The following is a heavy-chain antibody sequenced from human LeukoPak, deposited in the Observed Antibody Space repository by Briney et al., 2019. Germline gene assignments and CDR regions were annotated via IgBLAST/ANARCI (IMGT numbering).Heavy chain of an antibody. CDR2: IWYDGSNK. D-gene: IGHD2-15*01. CDR3: ARGPYCSGGSCPTSYFQH. V-gene: IGHV3-33*01. CDR1: GFTSSSYG. J-gene: IGHJ1*01. Sequence: HPGGSLRLSCAASGFTSSSYGMHWVRQAPGKGLEWVAVIWYDGSNKYYADSVKGRFTISRDNSKNTLYLQMNSLRAEDTAVYYCARGPYCSGGSCPTSYFQHWGQGTLVTVSS.